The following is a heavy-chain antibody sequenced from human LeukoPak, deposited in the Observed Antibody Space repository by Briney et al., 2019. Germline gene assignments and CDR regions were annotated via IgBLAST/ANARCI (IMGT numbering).Heavy chain of an antibody. CDR1: GGSFSGYY. V-gene: IGHV4-34*01. Sequence: SETLSPTCAVYGGSFSGYYWSWIRQPPGKGLEWIGEINHSGSTNYNPSLKSRVTISVDTSKNQFSLKLSSVTAADTAVYYCARGPSRGIGVDPGYWGQGTLVTVSS. CDR2: INHSGST. J-gene: IGHJ4*02. CDR3: ARGPSRGIGVDPGY. D-gene: IGHD6-19*01.